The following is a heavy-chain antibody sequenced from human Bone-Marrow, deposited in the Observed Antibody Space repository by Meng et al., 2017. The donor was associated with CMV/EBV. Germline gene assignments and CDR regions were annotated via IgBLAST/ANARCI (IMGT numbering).Heavy chain of an antibody. J-gene: IGHJ6*02. D-gene: IGHD3-10*01. V-gene: IGHV3-9*01. CDR2: ISWNSGSI. CDR1: GFTFDDYA. Sequence: SLKISCAASGFTFDDYAMHWVRQAPGKGLEWVSGISWNSGSIGYADSVKGRFTISRDNAKNSLYLQMNSLRAEDTALYYCARGGGSHPDYYYGMDVWGQGTTVTVSS. CDR3: ARGGGSHPDYYYGMDV.